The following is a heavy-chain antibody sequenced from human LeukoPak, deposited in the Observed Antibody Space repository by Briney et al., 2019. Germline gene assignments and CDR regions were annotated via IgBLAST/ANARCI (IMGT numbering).Heavy chain of an antibody. CDR1: GGSFSGYY. CDR2: INHSGST. J-gene: IGHJ4*02. V-gene: IGHV4-34*01. D-gene: IGHD5-18*01. CDR3: ASLVGRRGYSYGYRYFDY. Sequence: SETLSLTCAVYGGSFSGYYWSWIRQPPGKGLEWIGEINHSGSTNYNPSLKSRATISVDTSKNQFSLKLSSVTAADTAVYYCASLVGRRGYSYGYRYFDYWGQGTLVTVSS.